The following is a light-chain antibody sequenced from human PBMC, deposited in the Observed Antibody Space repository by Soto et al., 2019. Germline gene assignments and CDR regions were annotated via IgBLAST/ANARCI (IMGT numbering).Light chain of an antibody. J-gene: IGLJ1*01. CDR3: GSITRSSTSV. Sequence: QPALSQAAAVSGSPGQSLTISCTRTSSDVGGFQYVSWYQHQPGKAPKLIIYDVTKRPSGVSNRCSGSKSGNTASLTISGIQAEDEGDYYCGSITRSSTSVFGTGTKVTVL. V-gene: IGLV2-14*01. CDR2: DVT. CDR1: SSDVGGFQY.